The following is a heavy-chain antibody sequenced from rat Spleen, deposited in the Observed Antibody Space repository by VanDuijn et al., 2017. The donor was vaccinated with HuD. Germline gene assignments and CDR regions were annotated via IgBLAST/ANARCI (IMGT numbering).Heavy chain of an antibody. CDR3: TREGYNDSSSGFDY. CDR1: GFTFNDYY. CDR2: IDYEGSGT. V-gene: IGHV5-22*01. Sequence: EVQLVESGGGLVQPGGSMTLSCAVSGFTFNDYYMAWVRQAPRKGLEWVASIDYEGSGTYYGDSVKGRFTISRDNTNSILYLQMNSLRSEDAATYYCTREGYNDSSSGFDYWGQGVMVTVSS. D-gene: IGHD1-2*01. J-gene: IGHJ2*01.